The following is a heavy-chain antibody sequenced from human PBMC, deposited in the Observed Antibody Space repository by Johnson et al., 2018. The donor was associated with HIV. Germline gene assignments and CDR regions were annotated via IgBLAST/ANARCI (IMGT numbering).Heavy chain of an antibody. CDR1: GFTFSSYA. Sequence: QVQLVESGGGVVQPGRSLRLSCAASGFTFSSYAMHWVRQAPGTGLEWVAVISYDGSNKYYADSVKGRFTISRDNSKNTLYLQMNSLRVEDTAVYYCARVRVGAFDIWGQGTMVTVSS. V-gene: IGHV3-30*04. CDR2: ISYDGSNK. CDR3: ARVRVGAFDI. D-gene: IGHD1-26*01. J-gene: IGHJ3*02.